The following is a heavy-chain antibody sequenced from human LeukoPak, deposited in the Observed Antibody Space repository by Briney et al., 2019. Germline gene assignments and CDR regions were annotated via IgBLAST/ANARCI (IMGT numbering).Heavy chain of an antibody. J-gene: IGHJ4*02. CDR1: GGSISSYY. V-gene: IGHV4-4*09. Sequence: SETLSLTCTVSGGSISSYYWSWIRQPPGKGLEWIGYIYTSGSTNYNPSLKSRVTISADTSKNQFSLKLSSVTAADTAVYYCASGAAAGSVDYWGQGTLVTVSS. CDR2: IYTSGST. CDR3: ASGAAAGSVDY. D-gene: IGHD6-13*01.